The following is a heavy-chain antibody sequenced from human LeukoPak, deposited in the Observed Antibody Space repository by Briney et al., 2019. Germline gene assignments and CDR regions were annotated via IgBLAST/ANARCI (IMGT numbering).Heavy chain of an antibody. D-gene: IGHD3-22*01. CDR2: IYYSGST. V-gene: IGHV4-59*01. CDR3: ARQSNYCDSSGPLGWFDP. J-gene: IGHJ5*02. CDR1: GGSISSYY. Sequence: SETLSLTCTVSGGSISSYYWSWIRQPPGKGLEWIGYIYYSGSTNYNPSLKSRVTISVDTSKNQFSLRLSSVTAADTAVYYCARQSNYCDSSGPLGWFDPWGQGTLVTVSS.